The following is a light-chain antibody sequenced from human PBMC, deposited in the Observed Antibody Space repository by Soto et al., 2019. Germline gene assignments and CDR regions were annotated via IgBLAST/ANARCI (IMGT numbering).Light chain of an antibody. Sequence: DIQMTQSPSSVSASVGDRVTITCRASQGISSNLVWYHQKPGKAPNLLIYSASALQSGVPSRFSGSGSGTDFTLTITSLQPEDFASYYCQQANSFPLAFGQGTEVEIK. CDR2: SAS. CDR3: QQANSFPLA. J-gene: IGKJ1*01. V-gene: IGKV1-12*01. CDR1: QGISSN.